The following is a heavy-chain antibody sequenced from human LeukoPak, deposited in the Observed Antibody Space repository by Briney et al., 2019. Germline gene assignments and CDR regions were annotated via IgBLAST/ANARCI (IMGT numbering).Heavy chain of an antibody. Sequence: ASVKVSCKVSGYTLTELSMHWVRQAPGKGLEWMGGFDPEDGETIYAQKFQGRVTMTEDTSTDTAYMELSSLRSEDTAVYYCATAYSGSAHNIRSPAQANDYWGQGTLVTVSS. CDR2: FDPEDGET. D-gene: IGHD1-26*01. CDR3: ATAYSGSAHNIRSPAQANDY. V-gene: IGHV1-24*01. CDR1: GYTLTELS. J-gene: IGHJ4*02.